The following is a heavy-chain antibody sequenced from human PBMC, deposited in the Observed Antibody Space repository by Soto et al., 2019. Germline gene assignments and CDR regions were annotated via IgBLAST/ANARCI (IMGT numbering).Heavy chain of an antibody. Sequence: ESGGGVIQPGRSLRLSCAASGFTFSSYAMHWVRQAPGKGLEWVAVISYDGSNKYYADSVKGRFTISRDNSKNTLYLQMNSLRTEDTAVYYCARPLWRDDYNWGYFDLWGRGTLVTVSS. J-gene: IGHJ2*01. V-gene: IGHV3-30-3*01. CDR3: ARPLWRDDYNWGYFDL. CDR2: ISYDGSNK. D-gene: IGHD4-4*01. CDR1: GFTFSSYA.